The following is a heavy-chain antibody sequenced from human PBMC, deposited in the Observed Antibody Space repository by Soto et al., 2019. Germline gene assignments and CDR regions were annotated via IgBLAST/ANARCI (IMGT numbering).Heavy chain of an antibody. CDR1: GGSISSSSYY. Sequence: SETLSLTCTVSGGSISSSSYYWGWIRQPPGKGLEWIGSIYYSGSTYYNPSLKSRVTISVDTSKNQFSLKLSSVTAADTAVYYCARQNCSGGSCYSLRGWFDPWGQGTLVTVSS. CDR3: ARQNCSGGSCYSLRGWFDP. CDR2: IYYSGST. D-gene: IGHD2-15*01. V-gene: IGHV4-39*01. J-gene: IGHJ5*02.